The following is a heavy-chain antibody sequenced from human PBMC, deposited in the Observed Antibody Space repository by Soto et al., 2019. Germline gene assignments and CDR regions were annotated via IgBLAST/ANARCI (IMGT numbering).Heavy chain of an antibody. CDR1: GDSVSSNSAA. J-gene: IGHJ6*04. V-gene: IGHV6-1*01. CDR2: TYYRSKWYN. CDR3: ARVRFWSGYPPKNGMDV. Sequence: SQTLSLTCAISGDSVSSNSAAWNWIRQPPSRGLEWLGRTYYRSKWYNAYAVSVKSRITINPDTSKNQFSLQLNSVTPEDTAVYYCARVRFWSGYPPKNGMDVWGKGTTVTVSS. D-gene: IGHD3-3*01.